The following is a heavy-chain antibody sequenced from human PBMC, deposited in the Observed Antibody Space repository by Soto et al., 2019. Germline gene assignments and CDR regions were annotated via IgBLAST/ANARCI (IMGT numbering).Heavy chain of an antibody. CDR2: IYWDDDK. CDR1: GLSLSTSGEA. CDR3: AHYVSTSPAGWFDP. V-gene: IGHV2-5*02. Sequence: QITLKESGPTLVKPTQTLTLTCTFSGLSLSTSGEAVGWIRQPPGKALEWLALIYWDDDKRYYPTLKPRLTITKDTSKNQVVLTLTNMDPVDTATYYCAHYVSTSPAGWFDPWGQGILVTVSS. D-gene: IGHD3-10*02. J-gene: IGHJ5*02.